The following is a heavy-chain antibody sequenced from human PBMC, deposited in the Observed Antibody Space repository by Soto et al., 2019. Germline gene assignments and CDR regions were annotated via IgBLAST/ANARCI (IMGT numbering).Heavy chain of an antibody. J-gene: IGHJ6*02. CDR1: GFTITNNY. CDR2: VFSGDQPDNT. Sequence: EVQLVETGGGWIQPGGSLRLTCAASGFTITNNYMSWVRQAPGKGLEWVAVVFSGDQPDNTRYVDSLKGRFTISRDNSKNMLYLQMNSLIAEDTAIYYCARPRFGDAGGFDYGLDVWGQGTTVTVSS. D-gene: IGHD3-10*01. V-gene: IGHV3-53*02. CDR3: ARPRFGDAGGFDYGLDV.